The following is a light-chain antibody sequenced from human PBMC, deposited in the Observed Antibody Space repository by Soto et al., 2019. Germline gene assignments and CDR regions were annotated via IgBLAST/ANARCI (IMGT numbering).Light chain of an antibody. Sequence: QSALAQPASLSGSPGQAITISRTGTSSDIGGYKYVSWYQQHPGKAPKLMIYDVSNRPSGVSNRFSGSKSGNTATLTISGLQGEDEAEYYCSSYTGGSTYVFGTGTKVTVL. CDR3: SSYTGGSTYV. CDR1: SSDIGGYKY. CDR2: DVS. J-gene: IGLJ1*01. V-gene: IGLV2-14*01.